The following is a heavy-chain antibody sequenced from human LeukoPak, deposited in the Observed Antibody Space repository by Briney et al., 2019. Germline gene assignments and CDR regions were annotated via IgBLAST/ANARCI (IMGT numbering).Heavy chain of an antibody. D-gene: IGHD5-12*01. Sequence: ASVKASCKASGYTFTSFGVSWVRQAPGQGPEWMGWISAYSTYNGNTNYTQKFQGRVTMTTDISTTTAYMELRSLRSDDTAVYYCTRDLGQWLLQGIFFDYWGQGTLVTVSS. CDR1: GYTFTSFG. V-gene: IGHV1-18*01. J-gene: IGHJ4*02. CDR3: TRDLGQWLLQGIFFDY. CDR2: ISAYSTYNGNT.